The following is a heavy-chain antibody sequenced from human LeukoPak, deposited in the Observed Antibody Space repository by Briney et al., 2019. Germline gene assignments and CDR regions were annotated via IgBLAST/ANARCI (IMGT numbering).Heavy chain of an antibody. CDR1: GFTFSSYG. D-gene: IGHD5-18*01. V-gene: IGHV3-21*01. Sequence: GRSLRLSCAASGFTFSSYGMHWVRQAPGKGLEWVSSISSSSSYIYYADSVKGRFTISRDNAKNSLYLQMNSLRAEDTAVYYCARAGSSVDTAMVYFDYWGQGTLVTVSS. CDR2: ISSSSSYI. CDR3: ARAGSSVDTAMVYFDY. J-gene: IGHJ4*02.